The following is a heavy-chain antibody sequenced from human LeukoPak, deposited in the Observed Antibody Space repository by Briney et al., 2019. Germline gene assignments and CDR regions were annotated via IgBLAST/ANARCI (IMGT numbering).Heavy chain of an antibody. Sequence: GGSLRLSCAVSGITLSNYGMSWVRQAPGKGLEWVAGISDSGGRTNYADSVKGRFTISRDSPKNTLYLQMNSLRAEDTAVYFCAKRGVVIRVILIGFHKEAYYFDSWGQGALVTVSS. V-gene: IGHV3-23*01. J-gene: IGHJ4*02. CDR3: AKRGVVIRVILIGFHKEAYYFDS. D-gene: IGHD3-9*01. CDR2: ISDSGGRT. CDR1: GITLSNYG.